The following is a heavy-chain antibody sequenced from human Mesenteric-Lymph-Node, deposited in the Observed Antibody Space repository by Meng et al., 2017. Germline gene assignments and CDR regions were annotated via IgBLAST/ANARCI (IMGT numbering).Heavy chain of an antibody. J-gene: IGHJ5*01. Sequence: GESLKISCAASGFTFSSYWMSWVRQAPGKGLEWISYISVGASIIYYADSVKGRFTISRDDAKNSVYLQMNSLRAEDTAVYYCARDGAHRRFASWGRGNLV. CDR2: ISVGASII. CDR1: GFTFSSYW. CDR3: ARDGAHRRFAS. V-gene: IGHV3-48*04. D-gene: IGHD3-16*01.